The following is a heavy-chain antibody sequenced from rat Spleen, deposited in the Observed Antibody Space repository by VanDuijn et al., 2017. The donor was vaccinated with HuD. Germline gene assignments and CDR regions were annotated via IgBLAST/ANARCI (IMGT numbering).Heavy chain of an antibody. J-gene: IGHJ3*01. CDR1: GFTFSNHG. CDR2: ISNSAFSI. Sequence: EVQLVESGGGLVQPGRSLKLSCAATGFTFSNHGMAWVRQAPTKGLEWVASISNSAFSIYYRDSVKGRFTISRDNVKSTLDLQMDSLRSEYTATYYCARGDNNYGWFAYWGQGTLVTVSS. D-gene: IGHD1-10*01. V-gene: IGHV5S13*01. CDR3: ARGDNNYGWFAY.